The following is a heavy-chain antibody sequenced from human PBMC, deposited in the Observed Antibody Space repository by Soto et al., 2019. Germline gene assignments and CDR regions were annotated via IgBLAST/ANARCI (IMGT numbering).Heavy chain of an antibody. CDR2: IYWDDDK. CDR1: GFSFSTSGVA. CDR3: AHRHPLWFGVFDY. V-gene: IGHV2-5*02. Sequence: QITLKESGPTLVKPTQTLTLTCTFSGFSFSTSGVAVGWIRQPPGKAPEWLAIIYWDDDKRYSPSLKSRLTTPNDTSNTQVVLTMTNMDVVDTVTYHCAHRHPLWFGVFDYWGQGTLVTVSS. D-gene: IGHD3-10*01. J-gene: IGHJ4*02.